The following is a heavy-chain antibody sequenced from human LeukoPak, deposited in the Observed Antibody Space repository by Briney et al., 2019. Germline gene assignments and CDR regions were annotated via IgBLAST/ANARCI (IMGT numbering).Heavy chain of an antibody. D-gene: IGHD4/OR15-4a*01. V-gene: IGHV2-5*01. CDR2: IYWNDDK. Sequence: SGSTLGETTQTPPPTFPFSGVSPTTNGGGVGWVPPPPRKALEWLALIYWNDDKRYSPSLKSRLTITKDTSKNQVVLTMTNMDPVDTATYYCAHRRALPFDYWGQGTLVTVSS. CDR3: AHRRALPFDY. J-gene: IGHJ4*02. CDR1: GVSPTTNGGG.